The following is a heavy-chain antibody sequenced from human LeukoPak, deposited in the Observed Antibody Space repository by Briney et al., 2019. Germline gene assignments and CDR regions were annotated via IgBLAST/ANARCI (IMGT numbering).Heavy chain of an antibody. Sequence: PSETLSLTCAVYGGSFSGHCWAWIRQPPGKGLEWIGEINHSGYTNYNASLKSRVTIAVDTSKSQFSLNLSSVTAADTAVYYCARRPYQLLSRHYYMDVWGKGTTVTVS. D-gene: IGHD2-2*01. V-gene: IGHV4-34*01. CDR3: ARRPYQLLSRHYYMDV. CDR2: INHSGYT. CDR1: GGSFSGHC. J-gene: IGHJ6*03.